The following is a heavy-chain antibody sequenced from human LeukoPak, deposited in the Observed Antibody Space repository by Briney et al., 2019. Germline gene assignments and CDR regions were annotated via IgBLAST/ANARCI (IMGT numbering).Heavy chain of an antibody. CDR2: ISGSGGTT. Sequence: PGRSLRLSCAASGFTFSSYAMSWVRQAPGKGLEWVSAISGSGGTTNYADSVKGRLTISRDNSKNTLYLQMNSLRAEDTAVYYCARGCQSAYDSSGCFFDYLYWGQGTLVTVSS. CDR3: ARGCQSAYDSSGCFFDYLY. D-gene: IGHD3-22*01. J-gene: IGHJ4*02. CDR1: GFTFSSYA. V-gene: IGHV3-23*01.